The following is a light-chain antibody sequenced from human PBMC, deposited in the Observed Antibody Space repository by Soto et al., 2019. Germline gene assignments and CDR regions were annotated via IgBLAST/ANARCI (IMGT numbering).Light chain of an antibody. J-gene: IGKJ4*01. Sequence: EIVLTQSPGTLSLSPGERATLSCRASQSVSSSYLGWYQQKPGQAPRLLIYGASSRATGIPDRFSGSGSGTDLTLTISRLEPEDFAVYYCQQYGSFPLTFGGGTKVEIK. CDR2: GAS. CDR3: QQYGSFPLT. CDR1: QSVSSSY. V-gene: IGKV3-20*01.